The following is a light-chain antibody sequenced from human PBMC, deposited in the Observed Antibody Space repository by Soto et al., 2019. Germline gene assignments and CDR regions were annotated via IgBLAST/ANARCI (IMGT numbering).Light chain of an antibody. Sequence: ETVLTQSPGTLSLSPGERATLSCRASQTVSTYLAWYQQKTGRAPRLLVFGASSRATGVPDRFSGSGSGTAFTLTISGLEPEDVALYYWQQYHNSPLTFGQGTKVEVK. V-gene: IGKV3-20*01. J-gene: IGKJ1*01. CDR1: QTVSTY. CDR2: GAS. CDR3: QQYHNSPLT.